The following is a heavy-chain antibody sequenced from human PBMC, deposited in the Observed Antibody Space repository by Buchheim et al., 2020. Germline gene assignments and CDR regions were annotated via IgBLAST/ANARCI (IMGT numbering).Heavy chain of an antibody. CDR3: TRENRLGDPGFDP. V-gene: IGHV4-31*03. CDR2: IYYSGTT. Sequence: QVQLQESGPGLVKPSQTLSLTCTVSGGSISSVGYYWSWIRQHPVKGLEWIGYIYYSGTTRYNPSFTSRVTISVDPSTNKFSLKLNSVTAADTAVYYCTRENRLGDPGFDPWGQGTL. CDR1: GGSISSVGYY. J-gene: IGHJ5*02. D-gene: IGHD2-21*02.